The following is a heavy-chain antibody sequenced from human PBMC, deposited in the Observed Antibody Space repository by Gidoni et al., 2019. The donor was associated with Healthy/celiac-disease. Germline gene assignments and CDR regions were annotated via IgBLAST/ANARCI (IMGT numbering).Heavy chain of an antibody. Sequence: DSVKGRFTISRDKSRNTLYLQMNSLRAEDTAVYYCAKDLDYWGRGTLVTVSS. CDR3: AKDLDY. J-gene: IGHJ4*02. V-gene: IGHV3-30*02.